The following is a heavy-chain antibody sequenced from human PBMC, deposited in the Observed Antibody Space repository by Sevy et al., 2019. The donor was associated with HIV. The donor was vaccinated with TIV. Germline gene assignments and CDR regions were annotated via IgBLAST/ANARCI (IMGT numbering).Heavy chain of an antibody. CDR3: ARSPPVVVVPGAPSWFDP. CDR1: GGSFSGYY. D-gene: IGHD2-2*01. J-gene: IGHJ5*02. V-gene: IGHV4-34*01. CDR2: LNHSGST. Sequence: SETLSLTCAVHGGSFSGYYWSWIRQPPGKGLEWIGELNHSGSTNYNPSLKSRVTISVDTSKKQLSLKLSSVTAADTAVYYCARSPPVVVVPGAPSWFDPWGQGTMVTVSS.